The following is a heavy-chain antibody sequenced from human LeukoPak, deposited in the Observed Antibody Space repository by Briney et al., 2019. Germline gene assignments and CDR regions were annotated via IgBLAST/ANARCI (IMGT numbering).Heavy chain of an antibody. D-gene: IGHD6-13*01. J-gene: IGHJ4*02. CDR1: AFTFSSYW. CDR2: MKYDGSEK. CDR3: ARDIEAAGLFLDY. Sequence: QSGGSLRLSCAASAFTFSSYWMSWVRQAPGKGLGWVANMKYDGSEKYYVDSVKGRFTISRDNAKNSLYLQMNSLRAEDTAVYYCARDIEAAGLFLDYWGQGTLVAVSS. V-gene: IGHV3-7*01.